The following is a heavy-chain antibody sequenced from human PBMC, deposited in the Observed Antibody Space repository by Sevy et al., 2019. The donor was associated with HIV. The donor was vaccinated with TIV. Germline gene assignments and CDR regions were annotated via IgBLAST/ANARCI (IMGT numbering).Heavy chain of an antibody. Sequence: GGSLRLSCAASGFTFSDYYMSWIRQAPGKGLEWVSYISSSGSTIYYADSVKGRFTISRANAKNSLYMQMTSLRAEDTAVYYCARDRVLSSGWYGQSGDAFDIWGQGTMVTVSS. CDR3: ARDRVLSSGWYGQSGDAFDI. J-gene: IGHJ3*02. CDR1: GFTFSDYY. D-gene: IGHD6-19*01. CDR2: ISSSGSTI. V-gene: IGHV3-11*01.